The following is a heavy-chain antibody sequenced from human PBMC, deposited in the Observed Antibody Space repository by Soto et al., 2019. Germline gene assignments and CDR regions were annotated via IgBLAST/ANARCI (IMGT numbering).Heavy chain of an antibody. Sequence: GGSLRLSCAASGFTVSSNYMSWVRQAPGKGLEWVSVIYSGGSTYYADSVKGRFTISRHNSKNTLYLQMNSLRAEDTAVYYCARDPPGYDILNGPAGGHSWGQGTLVTVSS. CDR1: GFTVSSNY. CDR3: ARDPPGYDILNGPAGGHS. CDR2: IYSGGST. V-gene: IGHV3-53*04. D-gene: IGHD3-9*01. J-gene: IGHJ4*02.